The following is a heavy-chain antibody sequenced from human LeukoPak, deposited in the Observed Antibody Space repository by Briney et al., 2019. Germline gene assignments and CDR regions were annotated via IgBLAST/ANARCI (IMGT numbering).Heavy chain of an antibody. Sequence: PGGSLRLSCAASGFTFDDYAMHWVRQAPGKGLEWVSGISWNSGSIGYADSVKGRFTISRDNAKNSLYLQMNSLRAEDTALYYCAKDSSSGWYNAEYFQHWGQGTLVTVSS. V-gene: IGHV3-9*01. J-gene: IGHJ1*01. CDR1: GFTFDDYA. D-gene: IGHD6-19*01. CDR3: AKDSSSGWYNAEYFQH. CDR2: ISWNSGSI.